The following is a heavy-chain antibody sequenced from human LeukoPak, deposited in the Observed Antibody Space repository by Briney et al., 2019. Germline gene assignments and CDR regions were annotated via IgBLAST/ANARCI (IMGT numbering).Heavy chain of an antibody. D-gene: IGHD3-10*01. J-gene: IGHJ3*02. CDR3: ASMGMIRGIIISGFDI. CDR2: IYSGGST. Sequence: GRSLRLSCAASGFTVSSNYMNWVRQAPGKGLEWGSVIYSGGSTYYADSVKGRFTISRDNSKNTLYLQMNSLRAEDTAVYYCASMGMIRGIIISGFDIWGQGTMVTVSS. CDR1: GFTVSSNY. V-gene: IGHV3-53*01.